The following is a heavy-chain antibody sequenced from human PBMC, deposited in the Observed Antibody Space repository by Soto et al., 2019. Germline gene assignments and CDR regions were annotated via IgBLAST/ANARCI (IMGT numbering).Heavy chain of an antibody. CDR2: IYYSGST. CDR1: GGSISSSSYY. Sequence: PSETLSLTCTVSGGSISSSSYYWGWIRQPPGKGLEWIGSIYYSGSTYYNPSLKSRVTISVDTSKNQFSLKLSSVTAADTAVYYCARQDYDILTGGTIGMDVWGQGTTVTVSS. J-gene: IGHJ6*02. CDR3: ARQDYDILTGGTIGMDV. D-gene: IGHD3-9*01. V-gene: IGHV4-39*01.